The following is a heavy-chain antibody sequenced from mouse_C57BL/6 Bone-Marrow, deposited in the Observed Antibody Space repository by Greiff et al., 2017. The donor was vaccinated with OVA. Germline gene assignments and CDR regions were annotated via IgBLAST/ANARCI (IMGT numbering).Heavy chain of an antibody. V-gene: IGHV5-16*01. D-gene: IGHD4-1*01. Sequence: EVQLVESEGGLVQPGSSMKLSCTASGFTFSDYYMAWVRQVPEKGLEWVANINYDGSSTYYLDSLKSRFIISRDNAKNILYLQMSSLKSEDTATYYCAREGTGSYFDYWGQGTTLTVSS. J-gene: IGHJ2*01. CDR3: AREGTGSYFDY. CDR2: INYDGSST. CDR1: GFTFSDYY.